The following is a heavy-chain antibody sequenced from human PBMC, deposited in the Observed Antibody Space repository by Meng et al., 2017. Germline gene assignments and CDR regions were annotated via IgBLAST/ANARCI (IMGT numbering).Heavy chain of an antibody. CDR2: IKQDGSEK. Sequence: GESLKISCAASGFTFSSYWMSWVRQAPGKGLEWAANIKQDGSEKYYVDSVKGRFTISRDNAKNSLYLQMNSLRAEDTAVYYCARDDYYDSSGYYSGGDYWGQGTLVTVSS. D-gene: IGHD3-22*01. CDR1: GFTFSSYW. CDR3: ARDDYYDSSGYYSGGDY. V-gene: IGHV3-7*01. J-gene: IGHJ4*02.